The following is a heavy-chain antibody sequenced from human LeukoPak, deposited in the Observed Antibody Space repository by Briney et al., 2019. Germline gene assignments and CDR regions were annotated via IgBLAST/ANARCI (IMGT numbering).Heavy chain of an antibody. CDR3: ATRYGDYDTYYFMDV. Sequence: PSETLSLTCSVSGGSISSSSYYWGWIRQPPGKGLEMIGSFYYSGSTYYNPSLKSRTTISVDASKNQFSLKLSSVTAADTAVYYCATRYGDYDTYYFMDVWGKGTTVTISS. J-gene: IGHJ6*03. CDR1: GGSISSSSYY. CDR2: FYYSGST. D-gene: IGHD4-17*01. V-gene: IGHV4-39*01.